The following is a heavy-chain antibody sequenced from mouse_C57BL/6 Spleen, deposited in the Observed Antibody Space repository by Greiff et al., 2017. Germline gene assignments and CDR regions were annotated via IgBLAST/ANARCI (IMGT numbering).Heavy chain of an antibody. CDR3: ARGNYGSSFYWYFDV. Sequence: VQLQQSGPELVKPGASVKISCKASGYSFTSYYIHWVKQRPGQGLEWIGWIYPGSGNTKYNEKFKGKATLTADTSSSTAYMQLSSLTSEDSAVYYCARGNYGSSFYWYFDVWGTGTTVTVSS. CDR1: GYSFTSYY. V-gene: IGHV1-66*01. J-gene: IGHJ1*03. CDR2: IYPGSGNT. D-gene: IGHD1-1*01.